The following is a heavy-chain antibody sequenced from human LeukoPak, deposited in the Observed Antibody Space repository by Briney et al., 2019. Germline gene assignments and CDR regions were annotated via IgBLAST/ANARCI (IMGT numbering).Heavy chain of an antibody. J-gene: IGHJ4*02. CDR2: VDPEDGET. V-gene: IGHV1-69-2*01. D-gene: IGHD6-6*01. CDR1: GYTFTDYY. CDR3: ATNGYSSSSGTLFDY. Sequence: ASVKISCKVSGYTFTDYYMRWVQQAPGKGLEWMGLVDPEDGETIYAEKFQGRVTITADTSTDTAYMELSSLRSEDTAVYYCATNGYSSSSGTLFDYWGQGTLVTVSS.